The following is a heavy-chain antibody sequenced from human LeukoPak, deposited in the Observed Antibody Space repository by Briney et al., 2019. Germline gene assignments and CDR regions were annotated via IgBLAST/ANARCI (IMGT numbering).Heavy chain of an antibody. CDR1: GYTLTELS. CDR2: FDPEDGET. D-gene: IGHD2-21*02. V-gene: IGHV1-24*01. Sequence: GASVKVSCKVSGYTLTELSMHWVRQAPGKGLEWMGWFDPEDGETIYAQKFQGRVTMTEDTSTDTAYMELSSLSSEDTAVYYCATGVYCGGDCYTDWGQGTLVTVSS. J-gene: IGHJ4*02. CDR3: ATGVYCGGDCYTD.